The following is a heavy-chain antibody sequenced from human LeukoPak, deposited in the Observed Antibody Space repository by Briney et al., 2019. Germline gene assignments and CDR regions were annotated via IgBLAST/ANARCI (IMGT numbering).Heavy chain of an antibody. Sequence: SETLSLTCTVSRVSISTYYWSWIRPPPGKGLEWIGYISYTGSTDYNPSLKSRVTISVDTSKSQFSLMLSSVTAADTAVYYCARGCSSSGVDYWGQGTLVTVSS. CDR2: ISYTGST. V-gene: IGHV4-59*08. CDR1: RVSISTYY. D-gene: IGHD6-19*01. J-gene: IGHJ4*02. CDR3: ARGCSSSGVDY.